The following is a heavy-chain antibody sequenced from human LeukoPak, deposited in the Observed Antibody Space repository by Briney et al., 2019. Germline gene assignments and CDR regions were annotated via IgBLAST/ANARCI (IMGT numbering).Heavy chain of an antibody. CDR2: IYHSGST. Sequence: SQTLSLTCTVSGGSISSGGYYWSWIRQPPGKGLEWIGYIYHSGSTYYNPSLKSRVTISVDRSKNQFSLKLSSVTAADTAVYYCARTILKLGIAAAGRDYWGQGTLVTVSS. V-gene: IGHV4-30-2*01. CDR3: ARTILKLGIAAAGRDY. CDR1: GGSISSGGYY. D-gene: IGHD6-13*01. J-gene: IGHJ4*02.